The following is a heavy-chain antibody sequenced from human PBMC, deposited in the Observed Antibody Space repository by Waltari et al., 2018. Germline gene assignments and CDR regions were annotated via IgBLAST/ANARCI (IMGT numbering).Heavy chain of an antibody. Sequence: QVQLQESGPGLVKPSETLSLTCTVSGGSISSHYWSWIRQPPGKGLEWIGYIYYSGSTNYNPSLKSRVTISVDTSKNQFSLKLSSVTAADTAVYYCARGAGYGSGSYPYYFDYWGQGTLVTVSS. CDR1: GGSISSHY. D-gene: IGHD3-10*01. J-gene: IGHJ4*02. V-gene: IGHV4-59*11. CDR2: IYYSGST. CDR3: ARGAGYGSGSYPYYFDY.